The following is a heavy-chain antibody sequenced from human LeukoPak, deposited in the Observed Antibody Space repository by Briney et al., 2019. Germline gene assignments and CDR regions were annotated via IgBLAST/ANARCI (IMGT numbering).Heavy chain of an antibody. CDR3: AREIGVSGDTAFGY. D-gene: IGHD5-18*01. V-gene: IGHV4-31*03. J-gene: IGHJ4*02. CDR2: IYYSGST. Sequence: SETLSLTCTVSGASISSSSYYWGWIRQHPGKGLEWIGYIYYSGSTYYNPSLKSRVTISVDTSKNQFSLKLSSVTAADTAVYYCAREIGVSGDTAFGYWGQGTLVTVSS. CDR1: GASISSSSYY.